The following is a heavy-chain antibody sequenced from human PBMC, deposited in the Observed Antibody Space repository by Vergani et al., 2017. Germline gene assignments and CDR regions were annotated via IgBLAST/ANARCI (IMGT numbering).Heavy chain of an antibody. J-gene: IGHJ6*02. V-gene: IGHV4-59*12. CDR3: ARGPIMVYAPDNYYYYGMDV. D-gene: IGHD2-8*01. Sequence: QVQLQESGPGLVKPSETLSLTCTVSGGSISSYYWSWIRQPPGKGLEWIGYIYYSGSTNYNPSLKSRVTISVDTSKNQFSLKLSSVTAADTAVYYCARGPIMVYAPDNYYYYGMDVWGQGTTVTVSS. CDR2: IYYSGST. CDR1: GGSISSYY.